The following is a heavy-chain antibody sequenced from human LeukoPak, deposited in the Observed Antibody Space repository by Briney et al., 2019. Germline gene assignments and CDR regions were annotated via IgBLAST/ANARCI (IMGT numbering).Heavy chain of an antibody. CDR2: INSDGSST. CDR1: GFTFSSYW. V-gene: IGHV3-74*01. J-gene: IGHJ4*02. Sequence: GGSLRLSCAASGFTFSSYWMHWVRHAPGKGLVWVSRINSDGSSTSYADSVKGRFTISRDNAKNTLYLQMNSLRAEDTAVYYCAKDSLRYPTVTTFFDYWGQGTLVTVSS. D-gene: IGHD4-17*01. CDR3: AKDSLRYPTVTTFFDY.